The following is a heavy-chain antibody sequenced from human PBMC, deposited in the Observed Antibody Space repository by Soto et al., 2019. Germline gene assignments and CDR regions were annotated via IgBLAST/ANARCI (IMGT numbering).Heavy chain of an antibody. V-gene: IGHV5-10-1*01. CDR1: GYSFSSYW. CDR3: ARQDYGDSVYYYGMDV. Sequence: GESLTISCKGSGYSFSSYWISWVRQMPGKGLEWMGRIDPSDSYTNYSPYFHGHVTISADKSISTAYLQWSSLKASDTAMYYCARQDYGDSVYYYGMDVWGQGTTVTVSS. D-gene: IGHD4-17*01. J-gene: IGHJ6*02. CDR2: IDPSDSYT.